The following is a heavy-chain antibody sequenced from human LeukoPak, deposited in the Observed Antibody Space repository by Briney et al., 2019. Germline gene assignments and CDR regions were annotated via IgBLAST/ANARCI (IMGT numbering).Heavy chain of an antibody. CDR3: ARDYGDSYDAFDI. D-gene: IGHD2-21*01. CDR1: GASISSGRYY. J-gene: IGHJ3*02. Sequence: SQTLSLTCTVSGASISSGRYYWSWIRQHPGKGLEWIGYISNSGTAHYNPSLESRVTISGDASENHFSLNLASVTAADTAIYYSARDYGDSYDAFDIWGQGTVVTVSS. V-gene: IGHV4-31*03. CDR2: ISNSGTA.